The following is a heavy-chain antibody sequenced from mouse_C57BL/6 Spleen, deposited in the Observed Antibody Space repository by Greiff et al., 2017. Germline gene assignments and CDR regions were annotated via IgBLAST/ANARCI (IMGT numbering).Heavy chain of an antibody. D-gene: IGHD4-1*01. Sequence: EVMLVESEGGLVQPGSSMKLSCTASGFTFSDYYMAWVRQVPEKGLEWVANINYDGSSTYYLDSLKSRFIISRDNAKNILYLQMGSLKSEDTATYYCARALTGPSHYYAMDYWGQGTSVTVSS. CDR2: INYDGSST. CDR3: ARALTGPSHYYAMDY. J-gene: IGHJ4*01. CDR1: GFTFSDYY. V-gene: IGHV5-16*01.